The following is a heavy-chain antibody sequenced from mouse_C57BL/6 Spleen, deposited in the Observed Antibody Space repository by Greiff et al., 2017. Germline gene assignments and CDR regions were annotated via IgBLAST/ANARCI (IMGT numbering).Heavy chain of an antibody. CDR1: GFSLTSHG. D-gene: IGHD1-2*01. J-gene: IGHJ4*01. V-gene: IGHV2-2*01. CDR3: ARTLLRSPYAMDY. Sequence: QVTLKLLGPGLVQLSQSLSSTCTLLGFSLTSHGVHWDRQSPGKGLEWLGVIWSGGSTDYNAAFISRLSISKDNSKSQVFFKMNSLQADNTAIYYCARTLLRSPYAMDYWGQGTSVTVSS. CDR2: IWSGGST.